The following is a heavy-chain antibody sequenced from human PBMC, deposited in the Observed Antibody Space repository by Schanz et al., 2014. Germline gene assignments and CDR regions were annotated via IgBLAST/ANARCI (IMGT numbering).Heavy chain of an antibody. D-gene: IGHD2-2*01. CDR3: AKDLLYGAPMPLNHLDY. Sequence: QVQLVESGGGVVQPGRSLRLSCAAYGFTLSSYAMHWVRQAPGKGLEWVAVISYDGSNKYYADSVKGRFTISRDNSKNTLYLQMNSLRAEDTAVYYCAKDLLYGAPMPLNHLDYWGQGTLVNVSS. J-gene: IGHJ4*02. CDR2: ISYDGSNK. V-gene: IGHV3-30-3*01. CDR1: GFTLSSYA.